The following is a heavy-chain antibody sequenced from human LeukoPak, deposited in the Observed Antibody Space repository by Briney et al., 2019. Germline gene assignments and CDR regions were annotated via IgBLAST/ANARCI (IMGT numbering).Heavy chain of an antibody. V-gene: IGHV3-48*03. J-gene: IGHJ4*02. Sequence: GGSLRLSCAASGFTCSSYEMSWVRQAPGKGLEWVSYIEGSGVSIYYADSVKGRFTVSGDNAKNSLYLQMNSLRADDTALYYCVRDTGYSSPFDYWGRGTLVTVSS. CDR2: IEGSGVSI. CDR1: GFTCSSYE. CDR3: VRDTGYSSPFDY. D-gene: IGHD3-22*01.